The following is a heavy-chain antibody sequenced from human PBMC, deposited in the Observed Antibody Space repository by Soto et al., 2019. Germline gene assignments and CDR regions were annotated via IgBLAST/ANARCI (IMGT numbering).Heavy chain of an antibody. CDR1: GGSISSSSYY. Sequence: SETLSLTCTVSGGSISSSSYYWGWIRQPPGKGLEWIGYIYYSGSTNYNPSLKSRVTISVDTSKNQFSLKLSSVTAADTAVYYCARHKWLRLSSAAFDIWGQGTMVTVSS. V-gene: IGHV4-61*05. CDR3: ARHKWLRLSSAAFDI. J-gene: IGHJ3*02. D-gene: IGHD5-12*01. CDR2: IYYSGST.